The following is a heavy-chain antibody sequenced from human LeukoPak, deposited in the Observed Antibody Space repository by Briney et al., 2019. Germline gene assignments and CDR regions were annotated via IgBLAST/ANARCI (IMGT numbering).Heavy chain of an antibody. J-gene: IGHJ6*04. V-gene: IGHV4-4*07. CDR3: AREGTIFGVVFLMDV. Sequence: SETLSLTCTVSRGSISSYYWSWIRQPAGKGLEWIGRIYTSGSTNYNPSLKSRVTMSVDTSKNQFSLKLSSVTAADTAVYYCAREGTIFGVVFLMDVWGKGTTVTVSS. D-gene: IGHD3-3*01. CDR2: IYTSGST. CDR1: RGSISSYY.